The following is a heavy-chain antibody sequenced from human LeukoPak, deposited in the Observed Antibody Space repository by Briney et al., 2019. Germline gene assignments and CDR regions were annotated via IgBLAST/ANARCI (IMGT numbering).Heavy chain of an antibody. CDR3: ARVVVVAVANWFDP. J-gene: IGHJ5*02. CDR1: GYTFTSYG. V-gene: IGHV1-18*01. Sequence: ASVQVSCKPSGYTFTSYGVHWVRQAPGQGLEWMGWISAYNGNTNYAQQLQGRVTMTTDTSTSTAYMELRSLRSDDTAVYYCARVVVVAVANWFDPWGQGTLVTVSS. D-gene: IGHD2-15*01. CDR2: ISAYNGNT.